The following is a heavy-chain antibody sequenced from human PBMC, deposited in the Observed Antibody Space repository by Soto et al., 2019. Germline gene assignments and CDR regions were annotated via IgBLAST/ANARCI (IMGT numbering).Heavy chain of an antibody. D-gene: IGHD2-2*01. CDR2: IYPGDSDT. CDR3: ARSDRDLGHCSSNSCPGISYYYYGMDV. Sequence: PGESVKISCKGSGYSFTSYWIGWVRQMPGKGLEWMGIIYPGDSDTRYSPSFQGQVTISADKSTSTAYLQWSSLKASDTAMYYCARSDRDLGHCSSNSCPGISYYYYGMDVWGQGTTVTVSS. V-gene: IGHV5-51*01. J-gene: IGHJ6*02. CDR1: GYSFTSYW.